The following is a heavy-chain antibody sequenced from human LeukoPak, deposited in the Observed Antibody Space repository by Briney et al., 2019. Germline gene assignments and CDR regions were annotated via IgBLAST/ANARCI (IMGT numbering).Heavy chain of an antibody. CDR2: ISGDGVST. J-gene: IGHJ4*02. V-gene: IGHV3-43*02. CDR3: AKESGKFDY. CDR1: GPPIADFA. Sequence: GGSLRLSCVASGPPIADFAMHWVRQAPGKGLEWVSLISGDGVSTFYADSVKGRFSRSRDNSKNSLYLEMNSLRTEDAAMYYCAKESGKFDYWGQGTLVAVSS.